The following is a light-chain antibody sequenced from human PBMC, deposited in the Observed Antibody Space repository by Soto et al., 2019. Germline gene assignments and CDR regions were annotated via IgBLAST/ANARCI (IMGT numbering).Light chain of an antibody. CDR2: DVT. Sequence: QSALTEPASVSGSPGQSITISRTGTSSDVGGYNYVSWYQQHPGKAPKLMIYDVTNRPSGVSNRFSGSKSGNTASLTISGLQAEDEADYYCSSYTSSGTFVVFGGGTKVTVL. V-gene: IGLV2-14*01. CDR3: SSYTSSGTFVV. CDR1: SSDVGGYNY. J-gene: IGLJ2*01.